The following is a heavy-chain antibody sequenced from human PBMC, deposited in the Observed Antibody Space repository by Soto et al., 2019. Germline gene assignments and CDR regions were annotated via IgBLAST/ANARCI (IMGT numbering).Heavy chain of an antibody. D-gene: IGHD6-13*01. CDR1: GFTISSYG. CDR2: ISYDGSNK. J-gene: IGHJ4*02. V-gene: IGHV3-30*18. Sequence: GGSLRLSCAASGFTISSYGMHWVRQAPGKGLEWVAVISYDGSNKYYADSVKGRFTISRDNSKNTLYLQMNSLRAEDTAVYYCAKDWTIVAAPQTAASGLGLIDYWGQGTLVTVSS. CDR3: AKDWTIVAAPQTAASGLGLIDY.